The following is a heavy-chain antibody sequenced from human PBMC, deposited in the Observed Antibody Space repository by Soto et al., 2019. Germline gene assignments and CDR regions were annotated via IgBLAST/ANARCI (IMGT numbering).Heavy chain of an antibody. V-gene: IGHV3-21*01. CDR1: GFTFSSYS. D-gene: IGHD3-10*01. CDR3: ARDFILGRGSGSYFDY. CDR2: ISSSSSYI. J-gene: IGHJ4*02. Sequence: GGSLRLSCAASGFTFSSYSMNWVRQAPGKGLEWVSSISSSSSYIYYADSVKGRFTISRDNAKNSLYLQMNSLRAEDTAVYYCARDFILGRGSGSYFDYWGQGTLVTVSS.